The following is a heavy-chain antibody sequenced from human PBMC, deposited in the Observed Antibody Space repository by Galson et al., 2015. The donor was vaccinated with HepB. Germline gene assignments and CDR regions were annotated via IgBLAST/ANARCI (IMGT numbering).Heavy chain of an antibody. V-gene: IGHV3-30*18. CDR1: GFTFSSYG. J-gene: IGHJ6*02. CDR3: AKDLKRGSHHQRVLYYGMDV. CDR2: ISYDGSNK. D-gene: IGHD6-13*01. Sequence: SLRLSCAASGFTFSSYGMHWVRQAPGKGLEWVAVISYDGSNKYYADSVKGRFTISRDNSKNTLYLQMNSLRAEDTAVYYCAKDLKRGSHHQRVLYYGMDVWGQGTTVTVSS.